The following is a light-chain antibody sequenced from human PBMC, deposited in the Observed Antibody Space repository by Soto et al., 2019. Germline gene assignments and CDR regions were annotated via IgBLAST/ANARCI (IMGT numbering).Light chain of an antibody. V-gene: IGLV2-14*03. J-gene: IGLJ1*01. CDR3: SSYTRTSISV. CDR1: NSDIAGYNY. Sequence: QPVLTQPASVSGSPGQSVTISCTGTNSDIAGYNYVSWYQQHPGKAPKLLIYDVINRPSGLSSRFSGSKSGNTASLTISGLQAEDEADYYCSSYTRTSISVFGTGTKLTVL. CDR2: DVI.